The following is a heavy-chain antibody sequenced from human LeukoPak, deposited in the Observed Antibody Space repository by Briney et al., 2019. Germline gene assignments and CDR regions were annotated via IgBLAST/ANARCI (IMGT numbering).Heavy chain of an antibody. CDR3: ARRGSYGDYSVY. CDR1: GFTFSSYW. Sequence: GGSLRLSCAASGFTFSSYWMHWVRLAPGKGLVWVSRINSDGTSTSYADSVEGRFTISRDNAKNTLYLQMNSLRAEDTAVYYCARRGSYGDYSVYWGQGTLVTVSS. V-gene: IGHV3-74*01. J-gene: IGHJ4*02. CDR2: INSDGTST. D-gene: IGHD4-17*01.